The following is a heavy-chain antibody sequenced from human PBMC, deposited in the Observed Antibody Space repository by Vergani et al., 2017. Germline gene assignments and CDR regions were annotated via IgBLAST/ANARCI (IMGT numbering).Heavy chain of an antibody. CDR1: GFTLSNYD. D-gene: IGHD1-26*01. J-gene: IGHJ4*02. CDR3: ARDRGNSGDYNFDY. Sequence: QVQLVESGGGVVQRGGSLRLSCATSGFTLSNYDMQWIRQGPGKGLEFVAFIQFDGSNQYYADSVKGRFTLSRDFSKNTLYLQMNSLRSDDTAVYYCARDRGNSGDYNFDYWGQGTLVTVSS. V-gene: IGHV3-30*02. CDR2: IQFDGSNQ.